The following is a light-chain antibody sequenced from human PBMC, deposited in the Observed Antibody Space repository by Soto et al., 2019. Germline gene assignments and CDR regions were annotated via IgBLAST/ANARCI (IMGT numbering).Light chain of an antibody. CDR2: GNS. Sequence: QSVLTQPPSVSGAPGQRVTISCTGSSSNIGAGYDVHWYQQLPGTAPKLLIYGNSNRPSGVPDRFSGSKSGTSASLAITGLQAEDDADYYCQSYDSSLSGRVFGTGTKLTVL. CDR1: SSNIGAGYD. J-gene: IGLJ1*01. CDR3: QSYDSSLSGRV. V-gene: IGLV1-40*01.